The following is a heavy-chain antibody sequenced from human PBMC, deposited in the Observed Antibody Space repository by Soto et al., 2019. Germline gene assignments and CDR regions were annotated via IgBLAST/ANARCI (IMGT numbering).Heavy chain of an antibody. J-gene: IGHJ5*02. CDR2: IYHXXXX. Sequence: PSETLSLTCAVSGYSISSGYYWGWLRQPPGKGLEWIGSIYHXXXXXXXXXXXXXXTLSIDMTNNHVSLILNSVTAADTAVYYCARVGPWVPYYYDSSPYTFENWFDPWGQGTLVTV. D-gene: IGHD3-22*01. V-gene: IGHV4-38-2*01. CDR3: ARVGPWVPYYYDSSPYTFENWFDP. CDR1: GYSISSGYY.